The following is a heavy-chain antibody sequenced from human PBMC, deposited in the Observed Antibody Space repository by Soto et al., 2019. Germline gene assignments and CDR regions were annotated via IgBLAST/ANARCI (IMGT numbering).Heavy chain of an antibody. CDR2: IYPGDHET. CDR1: GYTFSNFW. J-gene: IGHJ4*02. D-gene: IGHD6-13*01. Sequence: GESLKISCQCSGYTFSNFWIGWVRQLPGQGLEWMGIIYPGDHETRYSPSFLGKVTISAETSINTAYLQRSSLEASDSAFYFCARSPRSSPYFDFWGQGALVTVSS. V-gene: IGHV5-51*01. CDR3: ARSPRSSPYFDF.